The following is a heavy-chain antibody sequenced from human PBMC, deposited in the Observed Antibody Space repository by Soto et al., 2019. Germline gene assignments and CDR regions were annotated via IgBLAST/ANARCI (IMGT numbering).Heavy chain of an antibody. CDR2: ISYTSTTI. J-gene: IGHJ4*02. CDR1: GLTFSTDE. CDR3: VREGGSLAFDS. V-gene: IGHV3-48*03. D-gene: IGHD1-1*01. Sequence: EVQLVASGGDLVPPGGSLRLSCAVSGLTFSTDEMNWVRQAPGKGLEWLAYISYTSTTIKYADSVKGRFAVSRDNAKNSLYLPMNNLRVEDTAIYYCVREGGSLAFDSWGQGPLVTVSS.